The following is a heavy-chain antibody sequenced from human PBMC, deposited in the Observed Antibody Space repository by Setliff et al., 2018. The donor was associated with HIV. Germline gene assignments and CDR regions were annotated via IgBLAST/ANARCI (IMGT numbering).Heavy chain of an antibody. Sequence: EASVKVSCKASGYTFTAYYMHWVQQAPGKGLEWVGRVDPEDGETMYAEKFQGRVTITADTSTDTAYLELSSLRSEDTAVYYCATVSGDYYDSSDRPWGQGTLVTVSS. CDR1: GYTFTAYY. CDR3: ATVSGDYYDSSDRP. V-gene: IGHV1-69-2*01. J-gene: IGHJ5*02. D-gene: IGHD3-22*01. CDR2: VDPEDGET.